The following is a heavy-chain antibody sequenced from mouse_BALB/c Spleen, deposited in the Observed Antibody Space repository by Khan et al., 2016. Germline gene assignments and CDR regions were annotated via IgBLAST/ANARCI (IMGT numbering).Heavy chain of an antibody. J-gene: IGHJ3*01. CDR2: IGAGGST. CDR1: GFSLTNYG. CDR3: AREDDYDGAWFAY. V-gene: IGHV2-9*02. Sequence: QMQLEESGPGLVAPSQSLSITCTVSGFSLTNYGVHWVRQPPGKGLEWLGEIGAGGSTNYISTLMSRLSISKDDSKRQVFLKMKSLQTDDTARYYCAREDDYDGAWFAYWGQGTLVTVSA. D-gene: IGHD2-4*01.